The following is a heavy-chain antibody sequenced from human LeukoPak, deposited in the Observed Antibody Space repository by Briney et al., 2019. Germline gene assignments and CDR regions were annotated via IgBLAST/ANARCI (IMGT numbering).Heavy chain of an antibody. D-gene: IGHD5-18*01. CDR3: ARGAEGHNYGEFDR. CDR2: IKFDGSST. Sequence: GGSLRLSCAASGFTFSTYWLHWVRQAPGKGLVWVSRIKFDGSSTTYADSEKGRFTISRDNAKNTLYLQMNSLRAEDTAVYYCARGAEGHNYGEFDRWGQGTLVTVSS. CDR1: GFTFSTYW. J-gene: IGHJ5*02. V-gene: IGHV3-74*01.